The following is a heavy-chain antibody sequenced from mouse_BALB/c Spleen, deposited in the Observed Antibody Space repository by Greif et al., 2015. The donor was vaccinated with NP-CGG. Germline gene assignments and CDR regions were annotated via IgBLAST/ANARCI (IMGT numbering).Heavy chain of an antibody. J-gene: IGHJ2*01. V-gene: IGHV1S130*01. CDR2: IHPNSGNT. CDR1: GYTFTSSW. Sequence: VQLQQSGSVLVRPGASVKLSCRASGYTFTSSWMHWAKQRPGQGLEWIGEIHPNSGNTNYNEKFKGKATLTVDTSSSSAYVGLSSLTSEDSAVYYCARDWYFDYWGQGTTLTVSS. D-gene: IGHD4-1*01. CDR3: ARDWYFDY.